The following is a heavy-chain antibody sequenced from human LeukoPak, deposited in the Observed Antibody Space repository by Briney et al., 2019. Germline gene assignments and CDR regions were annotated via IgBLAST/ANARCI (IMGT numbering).Heavy chain of an antibody. D-gene: IGHD3-3*01. V-gene: IGHV3-23*01. CDR2: VSGSGGST. J-gene: IGHJ3*02. CDR3: AKGLSASGRFNAFDI. CDR1: GFTFSSYS. Sequence: HSGGSLRLSCAASGFTFSSYSMNWVRQAPGKGLEWVAAVSGSGGSTYHADSVGGRFTISRDNSKNTLYLQMSSLRVEDTAVYHCAKGLSASGRFNAFDIWGQGTMVTVSS.